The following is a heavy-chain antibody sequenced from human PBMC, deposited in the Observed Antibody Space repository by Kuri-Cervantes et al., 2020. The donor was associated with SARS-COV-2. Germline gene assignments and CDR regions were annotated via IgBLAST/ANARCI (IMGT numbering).Heavy chain of an antibody. D-gene: IGHD2-2*01. CDR1: GGSVTNSHYS. J-gene: IGHJ6*02. CDR3: ARDTSAYQNYYYYYGVDV. CDR2: IYYSGST. V-gene: IGHV4-61*01. Sequence: ESLKISCTVSGGSVTNSHYSWSWIRQPPGKGLEWIGYIYYSGSTNYNPSLQNRVSILIDTSKNQFSLRLTSVTAADTAVYYCARDTSAYQNYYYYYGVDVWGQGTTVTVSS.